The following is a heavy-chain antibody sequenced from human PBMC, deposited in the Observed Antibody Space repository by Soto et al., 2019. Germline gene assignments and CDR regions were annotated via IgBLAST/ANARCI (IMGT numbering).Heavy chain of an antibody. D-gene: IGHD6-13*01. Sequence: GASVKVSCKASGYTFTGYYMHWVRQAPGQGLEWMGWINPNSGGTNYAQKFQGRVTMTRDTSISTAYMELSRLRSDDTAMYYCAREAAAGTISDYYYYYGMDVWGQGTTVTVSS. CDR2: INPNSGGT. J-gene: IGHJ6*02. CDR1: GYTFTGYY. V-gene: IGHV1-2*02. CDR3: AREAAAGTISDYYYYYGMDV.